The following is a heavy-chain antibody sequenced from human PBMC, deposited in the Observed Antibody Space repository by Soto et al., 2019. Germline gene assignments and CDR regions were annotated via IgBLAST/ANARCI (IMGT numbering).Heavy chain of an antibody. D-gene: IGHD3-22*01. CDR3: AGSGYYHNSGMYV. J-gene: IGHJ6*02. V-gene: IGHV4-59*08. CDR1: GGSISSYH. Sequence: SETLSLTCTVSGGSISSYHWSWIRQPPGKGLEWIGYIYYSGSTNYNPSLKSRVTISVDTSKNQFSLKLSSVTAADTAVYYCAGSGYYHNSGMYVWGQGTTVPVSS. CDR2: IYYSGST.